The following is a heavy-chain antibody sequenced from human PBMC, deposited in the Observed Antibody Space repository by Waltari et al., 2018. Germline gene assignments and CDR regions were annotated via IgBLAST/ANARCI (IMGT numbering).Heavy chain of an antibody. V-gene: IGHV1-69*05. CDR3: ARGRHYLDSRGHQAMGNAFDI. D-gene: IGHD3-22*01. J-gene: IGHJ3*02. CDR2: VIPFSKTT. Sequence: QVQLVQSGAEVKKPGSSVKVSCWASGVSFTTYAFNWLRQAPGQGLEWVGGVIPFSKTTKYAQNFQGRVRIATGESATSAYLELSSLRSEDTAVYYCARGRHYLDSRGHQAMGNAFDIWGQGTTVTVSS. CDR1: GVSFTTYA.